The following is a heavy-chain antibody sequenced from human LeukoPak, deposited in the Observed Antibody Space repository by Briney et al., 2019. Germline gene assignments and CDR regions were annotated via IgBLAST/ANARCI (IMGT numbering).Heavy chain of an antibody. J-gene: IGHJ5*02. D-gene: IGHD6-13*01. V-gene: IGHV4-38-2*02. CDR1: GYSISSGYY. CDR2: IYYSGST. CDR3: ARQKIGSSWYGNWFDP. Sequence: PSETLSLTCTVSGYSISSGYYWGWIRQPPGKGLEWIGSIYYSGSTYYNPSLKSRVTISVDTSKNQFSLKLSSVTAADTAVYYCARQKIGSSWYGNWFDPWGQGTLVTVSS.